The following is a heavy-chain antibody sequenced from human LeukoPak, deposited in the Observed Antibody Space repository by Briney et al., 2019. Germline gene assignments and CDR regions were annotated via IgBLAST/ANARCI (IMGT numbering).Heavy chain of an antibody. CDR2: LSNTNMI. J-gene: IGHJ4*02. D-gene: IGHD5-18*01. V-gene: IGHV3-48*01. Sequence: GGSLRLPCAASGFTFSSYGMNWVRQAPGKGLEWLSYLSNTNMIHYAESVKGRFTISRDNAENSLYLQMDGLRAEDTAVYYCARRGETAMVGDYWGRGTLVTVSS. CDR3: ARRGETAMVGDY. CDR1: GFTFSSYG.